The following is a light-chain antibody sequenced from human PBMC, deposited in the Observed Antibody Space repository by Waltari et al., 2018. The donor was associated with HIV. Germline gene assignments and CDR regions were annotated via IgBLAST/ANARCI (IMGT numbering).Light chain of an antibody. CDR1: SGDVVGFTY. J-gene: IGLJ2*01. CDR3: CSYAGRNTLL. Sequence: QSALTQPRSVSGSPGQSVTISCTGTSGDVVGFTYVPWYQHSHGRPPKPMIYDVTKRPSGVPDRFSGSKSGNTASLTISGLQAEDEADYYCCSYAGRNTLLFGGGTTLTVL. CDR2: DVT. V-gene: IGLV2-11*01.